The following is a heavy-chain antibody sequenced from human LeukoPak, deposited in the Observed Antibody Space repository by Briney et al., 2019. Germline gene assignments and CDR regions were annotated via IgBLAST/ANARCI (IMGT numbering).Heavy chain of an antibody. J-gene: IGHJ4*01. CDR3: ARAVYYSNYLGY. CDR1: GFTFSSYW. D-gene: IGHD2-8*01. Sequence: GGSLRLSCAASGFTFSSYWMHWVRQAPGKGLVWVSRVNGDGSDTRYADSVKGRFTVSRDNAKNTLYLQMNSLRAEDTAMYYCARAVYYSNYLGYWGQGTLVTVSS. CDR2: VNGDGSDT. V-gene: IGHV3-74*01.